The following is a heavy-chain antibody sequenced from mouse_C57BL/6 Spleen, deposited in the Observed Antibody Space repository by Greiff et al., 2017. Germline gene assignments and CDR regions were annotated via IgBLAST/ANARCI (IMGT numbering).Heavy chain of an antibody. CDR1: GFTFSSYA. Sequence: EVHLVESGGGLVKPGGSLKLSCAASGFTFSSYAMPWVRQTPEKRLEWVATISDGGSYTSYPDNVKGRFTISRDNAKNNLYLQMSHLKSEDTAMYYCARDYYGSRYFDVWGTGTTVTVSS. V-gene: IGHV5-4*01. CDR2: ISDGGSYT. D-gene: IGHD1-1*01. J-gene: IGHJ1*03. CDR3: ARDYYGSRYFDV.